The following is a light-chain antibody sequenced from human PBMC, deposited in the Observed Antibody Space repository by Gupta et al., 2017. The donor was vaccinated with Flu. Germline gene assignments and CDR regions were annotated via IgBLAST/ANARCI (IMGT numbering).Light chain of an antibody. J-gene: IGKJ2*03. CDR2: DAS. Sequence: EIVLTQSPATLSLSPGVGATLSCRASQSVGSYLAWYQHKPGQAPRLFIYDASNRATGVPARFSGSGSGTDFTLTISSLEPEDFAVYYCQQRSFWPRSFGQGTKLEIK. V-gene: IGKV3-11*01. CDR1: QSVGSY. CDR3: QQRSFWPRS.